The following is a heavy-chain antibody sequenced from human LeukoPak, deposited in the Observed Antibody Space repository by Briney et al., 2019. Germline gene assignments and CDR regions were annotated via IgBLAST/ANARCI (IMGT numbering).Heavy chain of an antibody. CDR3: ARDLFDGDSRWDY. D-gene: IGHD4-17*01. V-gene: IGHV3-33*08. CDR2: IWYDGSKK. Sequence: QPGRSLRLSCAASGFTFSSYGMHWVRQAPGKGLEWVAVIWYDGSKKYYADSVKGRFTISRDNVKNTLYLQMNSLRAEDTAVYYCARDLFDGDSRWDYWGQGTLVTVSS. CDR1: GFTFSSYG. J-gene: IGHJ4*02.